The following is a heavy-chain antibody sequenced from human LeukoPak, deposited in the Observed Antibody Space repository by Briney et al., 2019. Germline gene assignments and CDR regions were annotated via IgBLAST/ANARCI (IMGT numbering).Heavy chain of an antibody. CDR1: GFTFSSYE. J-gene: IGHJ6*04. CDR3: AREIGVAGAYYYYGMDV. Sequence: GGSLRLSCAASGFTFSSYEMNWVRQAPGKGLEWVSYISSSGSTMYYADSVKGRFTISRDNAKKSLYLQMNSLRAEDTAVYYCAREIGVAGAYYYYGMDVWGKGTTVTVSS. CDR2: ISSSGSTM. D-gene: IGHD6-19*01. V-gene: IGHV3-48*03.